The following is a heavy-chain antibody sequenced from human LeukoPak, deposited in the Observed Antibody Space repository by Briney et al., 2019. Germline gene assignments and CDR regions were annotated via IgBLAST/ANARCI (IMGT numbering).Heavy chain of an antibody. D-gene: IGHD4-17*01. CDR3: AALGDYAPIGLDY. CDR1: GVSISSYY. Sequence: PSETLSLTCTVSGVSISSYYWSWIRQPPGKGLEWIGFIYYTGSTNYSPSLKSRVNMSIDTSKNQFSLRLTSVTAADTAVYYCAALGDYAPIGLDYWGQGTLVTVSS. J-gene: IGHJ4*02. V-gene: IGHV4-59*08. CDR2: IYYTGST.